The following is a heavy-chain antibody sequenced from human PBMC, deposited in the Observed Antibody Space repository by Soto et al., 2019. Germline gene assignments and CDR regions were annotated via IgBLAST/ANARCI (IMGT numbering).Heavy chain of an antibody. Sequence: ASVKVSCKASGYILTNYCMHWVRQAPGQGLECMGIINLTCASTSYAQKFQGSVTMTTXTXXSXXXTEVSSLRADDTAVYYCARGRNHGYFDYWG. CDR1: GYILTNYC. V-gene: IGHV1-46*01. J-gene: IGHJ4*01. CDR2: INLTCAST. CDR3: ARGRNHGYFDY.